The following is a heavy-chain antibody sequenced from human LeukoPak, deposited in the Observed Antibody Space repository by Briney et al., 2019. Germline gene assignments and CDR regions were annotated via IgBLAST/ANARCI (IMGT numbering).Heavy chain of an antibody. CDR1: GGSISSGDYY. Sequence: PSETLSLTCTVSGGSISSGDYYRSWIRQPPGEGLESIGYIYYSGGTYYNPSLKSRVTISVDTSKNQFSLKLSSVTAADTAVYYCARGGGLKNWFDPWGQGTLVTVSS. CDR2: IYYSGGT. CDR3: ARGGGLKNWFDP. J-gene: IGHJ5*02. V-gene: IGHV4-30-4*01. D-gene: IGHD3/OR15-3a*01.